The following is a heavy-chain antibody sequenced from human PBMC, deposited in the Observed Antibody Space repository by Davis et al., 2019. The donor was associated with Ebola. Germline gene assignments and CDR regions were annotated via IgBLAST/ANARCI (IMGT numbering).Heavy chain of an antibody. J-gene: IGHJ4*02. CDR1: GGSISSGGYS. V-gene: IGHV4-30-2*03. Sequence: MPSETLSLTCAVSGGSISSGGYSWNWIRQPPGKGLEWIGYIYHSGSTYYNPSLKSRVTISVDTSKNQFSLKLSSVTAADTAVYYCARLLREWELLITGAFDYWGQGTLVTVSS. D-gene: IGHD1-26*01. CDR3: ARLLREWELLITGAFDY. CDR2: IYHSGST.